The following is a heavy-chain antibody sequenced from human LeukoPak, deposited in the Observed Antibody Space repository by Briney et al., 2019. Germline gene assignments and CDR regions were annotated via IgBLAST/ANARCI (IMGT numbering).Heavy chain of an antibody. Sequence: GGSLRLSCAASGFTFSSYWMSWVRQAPGKGLEWVANIKQDGSEKYYVDSVKGRFTISRDNAKNSLYLQMNSLRAEDTAVYYCARDLAYYYGSSGLDYWGQGTLVTVSS. D-gene: IGHD3-22*01. CDR1: GFTFSSYW. V-gene: IGHV3-7*01. J-gene: IGHJ4*02. CDR3: ARDLAYYYGSSGLDY. CDR2: IKQDGSEK.